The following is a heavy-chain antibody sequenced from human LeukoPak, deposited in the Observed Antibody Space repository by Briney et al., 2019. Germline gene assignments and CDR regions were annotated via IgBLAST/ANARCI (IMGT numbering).Heavy chain of an antibody. V-gene: IGHV1-2*02. Sequence: ASVKVSCKASGYTFTGYYMHWVRQAPGQGLEWMGWINPNSGGTNYAQKFQGRVTMTRDTSISTAYMELSRLRSDDTAVYYCARARYSGSIALDYWGQGTLVTVSS. J-gene: IGHJ4*02. CDR3: ARARYSGSIALDY. CDR2: INPNSGGT. D-gene: IGHD5-12*01. CDR1: GYTFTGYY.